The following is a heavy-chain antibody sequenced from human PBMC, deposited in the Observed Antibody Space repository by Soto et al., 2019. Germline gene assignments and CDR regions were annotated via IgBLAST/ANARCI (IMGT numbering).Heavy chain of an antibody. V-gene: IGHV1-69*13. Sequence: SVKVSCKASGGTFSSYAISWVRQAPGQGLEWMGGIIPIFGTANYAQKFQGRVTITADESTSTAYMELSSLRSEDTAVYYCAAYCSGGSCYLTLDYWGQGTLVTVSS. CDR1: GGTFSSYA. D-gene: IGHD2-15*01. J-gene: IGHJ4*02. CDR2: IIPIFGTA. CDR3: AAYCSGGSCYLTLDY.